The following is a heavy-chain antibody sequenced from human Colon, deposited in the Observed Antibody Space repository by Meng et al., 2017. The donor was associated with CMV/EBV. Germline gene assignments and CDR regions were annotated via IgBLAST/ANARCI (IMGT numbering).Heavy chain of an antibody. J-gene: IGHJ4*02. CDR3: AREGYSNFDY. CDR2: IGSDGSIK. CDR1: GYTFTDYH. D-gene: IGHD4-11*01. V-gene: IGHV3-30*02. Sequence: SCKASGYTFTDYHLHWVRQAPGKGLEWVAFIGSDGSIKRYADSVKGRLTISRDNSKSTLWLQMHSLRPEDTALYYCAREGYSNFDYWGQGTLVTVSS.